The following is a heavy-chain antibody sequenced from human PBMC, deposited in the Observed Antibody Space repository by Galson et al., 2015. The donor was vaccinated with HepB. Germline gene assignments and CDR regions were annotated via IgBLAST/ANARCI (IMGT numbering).Heavy chain of an antibody. CDR3: TRAMVVTHDAFDI. D-gene: IGHD2-21*02. CDR1: GFTFSSYS. CDR2: ISSSSSYT. J-gene: IGHJ3*02. V-gene: IGHV3-21*01. Sequence: SLRLSCAASGFTFSSYSMNWVRQAPGKGLEWVSSISSSSSYTYYADSVKGRFTISRDNAKNSLYLQMNSLRAEDTAVYYCTRAMVVTHDAFDIWGQGTMVTVSS.